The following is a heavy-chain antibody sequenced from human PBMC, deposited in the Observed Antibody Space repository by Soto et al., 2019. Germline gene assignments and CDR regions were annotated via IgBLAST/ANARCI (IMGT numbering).Heavy chain of an antibody. D-gene: IGHD6-13*01. CDR1: GYTFTSYG. V-gene: IGHV1-18*01. CDR2: ISAYNGNT. CDR3: ARAARAAAPQQGLFDP. Sequence: GASVKVSCKASGYTFTSYGISWVRQAPGQGLEWMGWISAYNGNTNYAQKLQGRVTMTTDTSTSTAYMELRSLRSDDTAVYYCARAARAAAPQQGLFDPWGQGTLVTVSS. J-gene: IGHJ5*02.